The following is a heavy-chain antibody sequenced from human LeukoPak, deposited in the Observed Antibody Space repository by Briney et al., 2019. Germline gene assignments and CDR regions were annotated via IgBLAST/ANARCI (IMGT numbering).Heavy chain of an antibody. J-gene: IGHJ4*02. Sequence: GGSLRLSCAASGFTFSSYSMNWVRQAPGKGLEWVSSISSSSSYIYYADSVKGRFTISRDNAKNSLYLQMNSLRAEDTAVYYCAIALGGYVPGTLDYWGQGTLVTVSS. CDR2: ISSSSSYI. D-gene: IGHD5-12*01. CDR1: GFTFSSYS. V-gene: IGHV3-21*01. CDR3: AIALGGYVPGTLDY.